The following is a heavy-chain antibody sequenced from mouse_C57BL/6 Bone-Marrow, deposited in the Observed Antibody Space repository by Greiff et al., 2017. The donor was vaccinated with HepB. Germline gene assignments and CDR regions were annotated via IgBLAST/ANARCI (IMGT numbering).Heavy chain of an antibody. CDR1: GYTFTDYN. Sequence: EVKLQESGPELVKPGASVKMSCKASGYTFTDYNMHWVKQSHGKSLEWIGYINPNNGGTSDNQKFKGKATLTVNKSSSTAYMELRSLTSEDSAVYYCARLRDYGYLYYFDYWGQGTTLTVSS. V-gene: IGHV1-22*01. CDR2: INPNNGGT. D-gene: IGHD2-2*01. J-gene: IGHJ2*01. CDR3: ARLRDYGYLYYFDY.